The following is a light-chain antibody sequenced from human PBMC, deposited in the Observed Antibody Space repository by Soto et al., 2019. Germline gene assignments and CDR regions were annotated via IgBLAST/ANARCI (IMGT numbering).Light chain of an antibody. CDR2: GAS. J-gene: IGKJ4*01. CDR3: QQYHKWPPFT. CDR1: QSVSSN. Sequence: VGMSHSPSTLSVSPGERATLSCRASQSVSSNLAWYQQKPGQTPRLLMYGASTRATGIPARFSGSGSGTEFTLTISSLQSEDFAVYYCQQYHKWPPFTFGGGTKVDI. V-gene: IGKV3-15*01.